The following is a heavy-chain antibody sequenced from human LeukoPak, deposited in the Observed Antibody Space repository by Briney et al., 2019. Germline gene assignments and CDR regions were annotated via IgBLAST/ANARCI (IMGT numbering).Heavy chain of an antibody. Sequence: AASVKVSCKASGGTFSSYAISWVRQAPGQGLEWMGGIIPIFGTANYAQKFQGRVTITADESTSTAYMELSSLRSEDTAVYYCARERRDGHKVYFDYWGQGTLVTVSS. D-gene: IGHD5-24*01. V-gene: IGHV1-69*13. CDR3: ARERRDGHKVYFDY. CDR1: GGTFSSYA. CDR2: IIPIFGTA. J-gene: IGHJ4*02.